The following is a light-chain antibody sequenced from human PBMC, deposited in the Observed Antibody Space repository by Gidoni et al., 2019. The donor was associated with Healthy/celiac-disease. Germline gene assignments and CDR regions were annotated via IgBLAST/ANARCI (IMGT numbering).Light chain of an antibody. CDR1: QSVSSY. CDR3: QQRSNWPCS. CDR2: DAA. J-gene: IGKJ2*04. V-gene: IGKV3-11*01. Sequence: EIVLTQSPATLSLSPGERATLSCRASQSVSSYLAWYQQKPGQAPRLLIYDAANRATGIPARFSGSGSGTEFTLTISSLEPEDFAVYYCQQRSNWPCSFGQXTKLEIK.